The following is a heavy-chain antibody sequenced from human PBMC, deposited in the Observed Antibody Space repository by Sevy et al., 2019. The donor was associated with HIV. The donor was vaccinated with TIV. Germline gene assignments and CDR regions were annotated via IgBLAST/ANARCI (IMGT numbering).Heavy chain of an antibody. CDR2: IYTSGST. CDR3: AREAEWLVGGRYFDY. V-gene: IGHV4-4*07. CDR1: GGSISSYY. Sequence: SETLSLTCTVSGGSISSYYWSWIRQPAGKGLEWIGRIYTSGSTNYNPSLKSRVTMSVDTSKNQFSLKLSSVTAADTAVHYCAREAEWLVGGRYFDYWGQGTLVTVSS. J-gene: IGHJ4*02. D-gene: IGHD6-19*01.